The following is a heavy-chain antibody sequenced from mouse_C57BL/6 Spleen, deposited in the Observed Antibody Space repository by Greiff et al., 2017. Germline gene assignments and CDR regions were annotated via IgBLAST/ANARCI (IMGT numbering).Heavy chain of an antibody. Sequence: QVQLQQPGAGLVKPGASVKMSCKASGYTFTSYGITWVRQRPGQGLKWIGDLYPGSGSTNYNEKFKSKATLTVDTSSSTAYMQLSSLTSEDSAVYYYALSTMVTTDAMDYWGQGTSGTVSS. CDR1: GYTFTSYG. CDR3: ALSTMVTTDAMDY. V-gene: IGHV1-55*01. CDR2: LYPGSGST. D-gene: IGHD2-2*01. J-gene: IGHJ4*01.